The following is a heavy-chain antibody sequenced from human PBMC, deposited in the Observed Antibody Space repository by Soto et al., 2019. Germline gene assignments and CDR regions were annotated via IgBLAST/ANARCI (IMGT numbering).Heavy chain of an antibody. Sequence: VQLVESGGGVVQPGRSLRLSCAASGFPFSSYGMHWVRQAPGKGLEWVAVISYDGSNKYYADSVKGRFTISRDNSKNTLYLQMNSLRAEDTAVYYCGGGWYYFDYWGQGTLVTVSS. CDR2: ISYDGSNK. D-gene: IGHD6-19*01. J-gene: IGHJ4*02. CDR1: GFPFSSYG. V-gene: IGHV3-30*03. CDR3: GGGWYYFDY.